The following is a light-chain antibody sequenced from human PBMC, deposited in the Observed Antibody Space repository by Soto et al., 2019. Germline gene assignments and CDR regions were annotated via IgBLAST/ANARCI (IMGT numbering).Light chain of an antibody. CDR2: EVS. CDR1: SSDVGGYKY. CDR3: RSYTSSGTL. Sequence: QSVLTQPASVSGSPGQSITISCTGTSSDVGGYKYVSWYQQHPDKAPKLIIFEVSNRPSGISSRFSGSKSGNTASLTISVLQDEDEADYYCRSYTSSGTLFGTGTKVTVL. J-gene: IGLJ1*01. V-gene: IGLV2-14*01.